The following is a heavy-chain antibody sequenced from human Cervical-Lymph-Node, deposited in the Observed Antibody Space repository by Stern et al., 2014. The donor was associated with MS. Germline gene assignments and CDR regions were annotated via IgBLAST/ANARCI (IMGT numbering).Heavy chain of an antibody. V-gene: IGHV4-59*01. Sequence: VQLVESGPGLVKPSETLSLTCTVSGGSISSYYWSWIRQPPGKGLEWIGYIYYSGSTNYNPSLKSRVTISVDTSKNQFSLKLSSVTAADTAVYYCARERTVVTPNWFDPWGQGTLVTVSS. J-gene: IGHJ5*02. CDR2: IYYSGST. D-gene: IGHD4-23*01. CDR3: ARERTVVTPNWFDP. CDR1: GGSISSYY.